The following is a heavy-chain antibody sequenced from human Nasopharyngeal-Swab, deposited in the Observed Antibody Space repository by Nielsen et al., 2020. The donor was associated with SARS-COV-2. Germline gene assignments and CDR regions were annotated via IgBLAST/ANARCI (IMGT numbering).Heavy chain of an antibody. CDR3: AKGDNWNYGGSDY. Sequence: GGSLRLSCAASGFTFDDYAMHWVRQAPGKGLEWVSGISWNSGSIGYADSVKGRFTISRDNAKNSLYLQMNSLRAGDTALYYCAKGDNWNYGGSDYWGQGTLVTVSS. D-gene: IGHD1-7*01. J-gene: IGHJ4*02. V-gene: IGHV3-9*01. CDR2: ISWNSGSI. CDR1: GFTFDDYA.